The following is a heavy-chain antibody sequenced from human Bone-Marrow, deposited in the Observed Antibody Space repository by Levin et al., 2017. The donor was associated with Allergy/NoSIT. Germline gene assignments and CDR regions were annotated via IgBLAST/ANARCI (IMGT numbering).Heavy chain of an antibody. CDR3: ARDLGPNTRNIVVVPAAIPPHNYYYYYGMDV. Sequence: HPGGSLRLSCAASGFTFSSYAMHWVRQAPGKGLEWVAVISYDGSNKYYADSVKGRFTISRDNSKNTLYLQMNSLRAEDTAVYYCARDLGPNTRNIVVVPAAIPPHNYYYYYGMDVWGQGTTVTVSS. V-gene: IGHV3-30*04. CDR1: GFTFSSYA. CDR2: ISYDGSNK. D-gene: IGHD2-2*01. J-gene: IGHJ6*02.